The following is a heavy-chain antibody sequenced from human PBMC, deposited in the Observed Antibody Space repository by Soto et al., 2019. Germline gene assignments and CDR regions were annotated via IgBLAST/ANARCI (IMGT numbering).Heavy chain of an antibody. CDR3: AREGGGATENNDAFDI. V-gene: IGHV1-2*04. CDR2: INPNSGGT. CDR1: GYTLTGYY. J-gene: IGHJ3*02. D-gene: IGHD1-26*01. Sequence: GASVKVSCKASGYTLTGYYMHWVRQAPGQGLEWMGWINPNSGGTNYAQKFQGWVTMTRDTSISTAYMELSRLRSDVTAVYFCAREGGGATENNDAFDIWGQGTMVTVSS.